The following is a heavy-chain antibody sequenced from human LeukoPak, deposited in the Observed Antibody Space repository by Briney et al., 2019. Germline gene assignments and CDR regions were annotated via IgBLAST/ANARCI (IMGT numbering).Heavy chain of an antibody. CDR1: GFTFSSYA. CDR3: AKDYGAYPWENWFDP. V-gene: IGHV3-23*01. CDR2: IIGSVGST. Sequence: PGGSLRLSCAASGFTFSSYAMSGVRQAPGKGLEWVSAIIGSVGSTHYADSVKGRFTISRDNSKNPLYLQMNSLRAEDTAVYSCAKDYGAYPWENWFDPWGQGTLVTVSS. D-gene: IGHD4-17*01. J-gene: IGHJ5*02.